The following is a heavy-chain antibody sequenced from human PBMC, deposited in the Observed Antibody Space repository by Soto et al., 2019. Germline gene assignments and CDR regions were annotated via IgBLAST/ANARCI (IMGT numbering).Heavy chain of an antibody. D-gene: IGHD6-13*01. CDR3: AKASSSWDGYYYGMDV. J-gene: IGHJ6*02. V-gene: IGHV3-30*18. CDR1: GFTFSSYD. Sequence: HPGGSLRLSCAASGFTFSSYDMHWVRQAPGKGLEWVAVISYDGSNKYYADSVKGRFTISRDNSKNTLYLQMDSLRAEDSAVYYCAKASSSWDGYYYGMDVWGPGTTVTVS. CDR2: ISYDGSNK.